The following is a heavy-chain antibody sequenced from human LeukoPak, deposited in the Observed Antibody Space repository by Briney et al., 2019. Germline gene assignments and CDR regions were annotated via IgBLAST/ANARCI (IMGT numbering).Heavy chain of an antibody. J-gene: IGHJ5*02. CDR3: ARGGDRSKAGDL. Sequence: SETLSLTCDVSGGSCDDYYCSWIRQPPGKGLEWIGEIHPHGIFYYNSSLMSRVTISIDASKTQFSLRLTSVTAADTAFYYCARGGDRSKAGDLWGQGSLVTVSS. V-gene: IGHV4-34*01. CDR2: IHPHGIF. CDR1: GGSCDDYY.